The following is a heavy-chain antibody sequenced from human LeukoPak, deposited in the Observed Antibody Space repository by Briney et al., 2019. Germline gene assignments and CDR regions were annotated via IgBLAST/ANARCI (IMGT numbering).Heavy chain of an antibody. J-gene: IGHJ3*02. CDR1: GFTFSSYW. D-gene: IGHD3-16*02. CDR3: ARLIMITFGGVIAGYHDAFDI. CDR2: IKQDGSEK. V-gene: IGHV3-7*01. Sequence: GGPLRLSCAASGFTFSSYWMSWVRQAPGKGLEWVANIKQDGSEKYYVDSVKGRFTISRDNAKNSLYLQMNSLRAEDTAVYYCARLIMITFGGVIAGYHDAFDIWGQGTMVTVSS.